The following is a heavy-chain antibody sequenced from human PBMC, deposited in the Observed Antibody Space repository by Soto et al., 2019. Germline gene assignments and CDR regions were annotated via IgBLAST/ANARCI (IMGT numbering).Heavy chain of an antibody. D-gene: IGHD1-26*01. CDR1: GFDFSNGW. V-gene: IGHV3-15*05. Sequence: EVQLVESGGGLVKPGGSLILSCAASGFDFSNGWMSWVRQAPGKGLEWVGRIKSKIHGETTDYAAHVKGRFTISRDDSRNTLYLQMHSLQTDDTAVYYCSTDEWEWGQGTLVTVSS. CDR3: STDEWE. CDR2: IKSKIHGETT. J-gene: IGHJ4*02.